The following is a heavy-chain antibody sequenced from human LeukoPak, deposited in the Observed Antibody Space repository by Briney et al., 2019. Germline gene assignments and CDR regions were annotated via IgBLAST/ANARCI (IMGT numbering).Heavy chain of an antibody. Sequence: PSETLSLTCTVSGGSISSGSYYWSWIRQPAGKGLEWIGRIYTSGSTNYNPSLKSRVTISVDTSKNQFSLKLSSVTAADTAVYYCARGYCSGGSCYYRGYYFDYWGQGTLVTVSS. CDR2: IYTSGST. CDR3: ARGYCSGGSCYYRGYYFDY. D-gene: IGHD2-15*01. V-gene: IGHV4-61*02. J-gene: IGHJ4*02. CDR1: GGSISSGSYY.